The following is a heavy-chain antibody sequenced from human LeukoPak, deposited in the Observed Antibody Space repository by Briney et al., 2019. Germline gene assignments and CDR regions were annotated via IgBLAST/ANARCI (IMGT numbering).Heavy chain of an antibody. D-gene: IGHD2-2*02. CDR2: INHSGST. V-gene: IGHV4-34*01. CDR3: AREYFEPAAIRGYWFDP. Sequence: SETLSLTCAVYGGSFSGYYWSWIRQPPGKGLEWIGEINHSGSTNYNPSLKSRVTISVDTSKNQFSLKLSSVTAADTAVYYCAREYFEPAAIRGYWFDPWGQGTLATVSS. CDR1: GGSFSGYY. J-gene: IGHJ5*02.